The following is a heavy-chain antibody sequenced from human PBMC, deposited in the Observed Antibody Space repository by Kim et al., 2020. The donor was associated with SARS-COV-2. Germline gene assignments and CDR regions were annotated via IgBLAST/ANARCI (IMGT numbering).Heavy chain of an antibody. CDR3: ARGGRSGSYFDY. J-gene: IGHJ4*02. Sequence: YAGSIKGRFAVSRDDSKNSLYLQMNSLKTEDTAVYYCARGGRSGSYFDYWGQGTLVTVSS. D-gene: IGHD1-26*01. V-gene: IGHV3-72*01.